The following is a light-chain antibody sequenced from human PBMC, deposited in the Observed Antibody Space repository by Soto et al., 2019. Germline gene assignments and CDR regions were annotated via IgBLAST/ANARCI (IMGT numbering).Light chain of an antibody. CDR3: SSWTSSTTQV. Sequence: QSVLTQSPSASGSPGQSVTISCTGAGTDVGQYNYVSWYQQHPGKAPKLLIHHVSRRPSGVPARFSGSKSGNTASLTVSGLQTEDEADYYCSSWTSSTTQVLGGGTQLTVL. CDR1: GTDVGQYNY. CDR2: HVS. V-gene: IGLV2-8*01. J-gene: IGLJ3*02.